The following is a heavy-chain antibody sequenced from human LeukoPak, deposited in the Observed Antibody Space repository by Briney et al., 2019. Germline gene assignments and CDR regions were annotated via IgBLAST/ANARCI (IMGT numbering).Heavy chain of an antibody. V-gene: IGHV1-24*01. D-gene: IGHD1-7*01. CDR3: AGAITGTWQSWFDP. CDR2: FDPEDGET. Sequence: ASVKVSCKVSGYTLTELSMHWVRQAPGKGLEWMGGFDPEDGETIYAQKFQGRVTMTTDTSTSTAYMELRSLRSDDTAVYYCAGAITGTWQSWFDPWGQGTLVTVSS. J-gene: IGHJ5*02. CDR1: GYTLTELS.